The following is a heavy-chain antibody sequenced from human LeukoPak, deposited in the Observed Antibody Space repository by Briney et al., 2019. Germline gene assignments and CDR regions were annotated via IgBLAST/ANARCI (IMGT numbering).Heavy chain of an antibody. J-gene: IGHJ4*02. D-gene: IGHD3-10*01. CDR3: ARDRVGELFG. V-gene: IGHV1-2*02. Sequence: ASVKVSCKASGYTFTDYYIHWVRQAPGQGLEWMGWINPNTGNTNYAQKFQGRVTMTRDTSISTAYMELRSLRSDDTAVYYCARDRVGELFGWGQGILVTVSS. CDR2: INPNTGNT. CDR1: GYTFTDYY.